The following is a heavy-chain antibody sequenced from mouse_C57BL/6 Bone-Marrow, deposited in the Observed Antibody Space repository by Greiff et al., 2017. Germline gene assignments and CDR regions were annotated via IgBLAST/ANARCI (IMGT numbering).Heavy chain of an antibody. V-gene: IGHV1-66*01. CDR1: GYSFTSYY. CDR3: ARERFITRYFDV. J-gene: IGHJ1*03. Sequence: VQVVESGPELVKPGASVKISCKASGYSFTSYYIHWVKQRPGQGLEWIGWIYPGSGNTKYNEKFKGKATLTADTSSSTAYMQLSSLTSEDSAVYYCARERFITRYFDVWGTGTTVTVAA. CDR2: IYPGSGNT. D-gene: IGHD1-1*01.